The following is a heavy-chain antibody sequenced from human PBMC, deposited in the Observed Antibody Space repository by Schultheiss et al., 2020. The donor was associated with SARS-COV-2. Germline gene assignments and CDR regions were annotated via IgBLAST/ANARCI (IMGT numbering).Heavy chain of an antibody. CDR3: AREVFFYYYMDV. J-gene: IGHJ6*03. CDR1: GGSISSYY. D-gene: IGHD2-21*01. CDR2: IFYSGST. V-gene: IGHV4-59*01. Sequence: SETLSLTCTVSGGSISSYYWTWIRQPPGKGLEWIGYIFYSGSTNYNPSLKSRVTISVDTSKNQFSLKLSSVTAADTAVYYCAREVFFYYYMDVWAKGPRSPSP.